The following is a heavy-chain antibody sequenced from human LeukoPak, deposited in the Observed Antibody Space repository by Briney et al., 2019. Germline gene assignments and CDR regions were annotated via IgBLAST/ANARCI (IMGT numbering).Heavy chain of an antibody. V-gene: IGHV4-39*07. CDR2: IYYTGST. D-gene: IGHD2-15*01. J-gene: IGHJ4*02. CDR3: ARDGASGFDY. Sequence: SETLSLTCTVFGGSISSDTYYWGWIRQPPGKGLEWIGSIYYTGSTYYNPSLKSRVTISVATSKNQFSLKLSSVTAADTAVYYCARDGASGFDYWGQGTLVTVSS. CDR1: GGSISSDTYY.